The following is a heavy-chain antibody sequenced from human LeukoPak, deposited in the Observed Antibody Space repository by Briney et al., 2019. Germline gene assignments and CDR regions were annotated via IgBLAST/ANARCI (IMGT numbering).Heavy chain of an antibody. D-gene: IGHD3-22*01. J-gene: IGHJ3*01. Sequence: SETLSLTCTVSGGSISSSSYYWGWIRQPPGKGLEWLGSIYYSGSTYYNPSLKSRVTISVDTSKNQFSLKLSSVTAADTAVYYCARHLGGRAITMTGDWGQGTMVTVSS. CDR3: ARHLGGRAITMTGD. CDR1: GGSISSSSYY. CDR2: IYYSGST. V-gene: IGHV4-39*07.